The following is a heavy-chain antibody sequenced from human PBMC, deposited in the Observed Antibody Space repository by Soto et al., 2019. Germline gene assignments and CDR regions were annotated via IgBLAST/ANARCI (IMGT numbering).Heavy chain of an antibody. CDR3: ARDPFNYGSGTDAFDI. J-gene: IGHJ3*02. V-gene: IGHV4-4*07. D-gene: IGHD3-10*01. CDR2: IYTSGST. CDR1: GGSIIRYY. Sequence: SETLSLTCTVSGGSIIRYYWSWIRQPAGKGLEWIGRIYTSGSTNYNPSLKSRVTMSVDTSKNQFSLKLSSVTAADTAVYYCARDPFNYGSGTDAFDIWGQGTMVTVSS.